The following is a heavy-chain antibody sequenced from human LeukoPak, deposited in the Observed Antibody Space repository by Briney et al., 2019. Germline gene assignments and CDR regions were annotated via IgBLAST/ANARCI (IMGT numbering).Heavy chain of an antibody. CDR2: IKQDGSEK. Sequence: GGSLRLSCAASGFTFSHAWMTWVRQAPGKGLEWVANIKQDGSEKYYVDSVKGRFTISRDNAKNSLYLQMNSLRAEDTAVYYCTTDWILGYYYDSSGNHWGQGTLVTVSS. V-gene: IGHV3-7*01. D-gene: IGHD3-22*01. CDR1: GFTFSHAW. J-gene: IGHJ5*02. CDR3: TTDWILGYYYDSSGNH.